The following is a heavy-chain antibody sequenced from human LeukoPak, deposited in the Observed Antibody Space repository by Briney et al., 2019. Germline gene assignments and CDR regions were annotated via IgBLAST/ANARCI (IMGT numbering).Heavy chain of an antibody. J-gene: IGHJ4*02. CDR3: AKAYGSGSYYYFDY. V-gene: IGHV3-23*01. Sequence: GGSLRLSCAASGFTLSSYAMSWVRQAPGKGLEWVSAISDSGNTYHADSVKGRFTISRDSSKNTLFLQMNSLRAEDTAVYYCAKAYGSGSYYYFDYWGQGTLVTVSS. CDR2: ISDSGNT. D-gene: IGHD3-10*01. CDR1: GFTLSSYA.